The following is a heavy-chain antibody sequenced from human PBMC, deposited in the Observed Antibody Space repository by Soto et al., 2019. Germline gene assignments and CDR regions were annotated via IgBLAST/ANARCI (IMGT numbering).Heavy chain of an antibody. CDR1: GGTFSSYA. J-gene: IGHJ6*02. D-gene: IGHD5-12*01. V-gene: IGHV1-69*13. CDR2: IIPIFGTA. CDR3: ARDAGLVDIVATMGSYYDYGIDH. Sequence: ASVKVSCKASGGTFSSYAISWVRQAPGQGLEWMGGIIPIFGTANYAQKFQGRVTITADESTSTAYMELSSLRSEDTAVYYCARDAGLVDIVATMGSYYDYGIDHSVQGTPVT.